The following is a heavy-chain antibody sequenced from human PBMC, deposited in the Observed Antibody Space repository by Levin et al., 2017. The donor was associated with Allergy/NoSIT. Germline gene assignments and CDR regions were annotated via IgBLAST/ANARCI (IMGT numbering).Heavy chain of an antibody. D-gene: IGHD3-16*01. Sequence: GGSLRLSCAASGFTFSSSWMAWVRQAPGQGLEWVTNIKEDGSVKHCADSVQGRFTISRDNAQNSLYLQMSSLRAEDTAVYYCAKDSQGALDFWGQGIMVTVSS. V-gene: IGHV3-7*03. CDR2: IKEDGSVK. J-gene: IGHJ4*02. CDR3: AKDSQGALDF. CDR1: GFTFSSSW.